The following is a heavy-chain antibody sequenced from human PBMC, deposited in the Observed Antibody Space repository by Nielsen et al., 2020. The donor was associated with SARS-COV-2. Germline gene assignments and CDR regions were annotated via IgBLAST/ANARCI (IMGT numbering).Heavy chain of an antibody. Sequence: GESLKISCKGSGYSFTSYWISWVRQMPGKGLEWMGIIYPGDSDTRYSPSFQGQVTISADKSISTAYLQWSSLKASDTAMYYCARQLGDDAYSDWYFDLWGRGTLVTVSS. J-gene: IGHJ2*01. CDR1: GYSFTSYW. D-gene: IGHD3-16*01. V-gene: IGHV5-51*01. CDR2: IYPGDSDT. CDR3: ARQLGDDAYSDWYFDL.